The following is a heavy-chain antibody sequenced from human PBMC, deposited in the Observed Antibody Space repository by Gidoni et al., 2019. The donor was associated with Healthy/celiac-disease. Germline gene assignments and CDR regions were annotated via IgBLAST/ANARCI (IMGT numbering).Heavy chain of an antibody. CDR3: AREIYYGSGSHYYGMDV. CDR2: ISSSSSYI. V-gene: IGHV3-21*01. D-gene: IGHD3-10*01. J-gene: IGHJ6*02. CDR1: GFTFSSYS. Sequence: EVQLVESGGGLVKPGGSLRLPCAASGFTFSSYSMNWVRQVPGKGLEWVSSISSSSSYIYYADSGKGRFTISRDNAKNSLYLQMNSLRAEDTAVYYCAREIYYGSGSHYYGMDVWGQGTTVTVSS.